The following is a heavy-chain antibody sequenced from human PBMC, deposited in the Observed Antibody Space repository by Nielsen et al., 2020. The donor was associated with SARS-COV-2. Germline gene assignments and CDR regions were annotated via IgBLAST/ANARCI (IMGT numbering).Heavy chain of an antibody. CDR1: GGSLSRYY. CDR3: ARGIYDSSGYYMFFDY. D-gene: IGHD3-22*01. V-gene: IGHV4-59*01. Sequence: SETLSLTCTVTGGSLSRYYWSWIRQPPGKGLEWIGYIHDSGSTYFSPSLKSRVTISLDTSKNQFSLELTSVTAADTAVYYCARGIYDSSGYYMFFDYWGQGTLVTVSS. CDR2: IHDSGST. J-gene: IGHJ4*02.